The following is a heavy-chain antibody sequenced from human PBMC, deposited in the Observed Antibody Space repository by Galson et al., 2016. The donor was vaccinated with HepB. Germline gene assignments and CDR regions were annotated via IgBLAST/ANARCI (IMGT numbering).Heavy chain of an antibody. CDR1: GFTFNDYW. V-gene: IGHV3-7*01. J-gene: IGHJ6*02. CDR3: ARADYTDEGINV. CDR2: LSPDGTDK. Sequence: SLRLSCAASGFTFNDYWMTWVRQAPGKGLEWVANLSPDGTDKRYAGSVKGRFTISRDNPNNSVFLQMSSLRAEDTALYYCARADYTDEGINVWGQGTTVTVSS. D-gene: IGHD4-11*01.